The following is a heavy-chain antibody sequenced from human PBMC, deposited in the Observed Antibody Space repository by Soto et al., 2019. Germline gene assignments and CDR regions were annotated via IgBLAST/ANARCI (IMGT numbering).Heavy chain of an antibody. Sequence: SETLSLTCTVSGVPISSSSYYWGWIRQPPGKGLEWIGSIYYSGSTYYNPSLKSRVTMSVDTSKNQFSLKLSSVTAADTAVYYCGRRLDYDISGFEGGGRDVWGKGTRVTVSS. CDR2: IYYSGST. CDR1: GVPISSSSYY. V-gene: IGHV4-39*01. J-gene: IGHJ6*04. D-gene: IGHD3-22*01. CDR3: GRRLDYDISGFEGGGRDV.